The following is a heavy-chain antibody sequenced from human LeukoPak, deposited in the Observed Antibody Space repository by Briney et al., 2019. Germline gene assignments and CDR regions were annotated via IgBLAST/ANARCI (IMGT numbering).Heavy chain of an antibody. V-gene: IGHV3-7*02. D-gene: IGHD3-22*01. CDR3: ARWRGSGYYVDY. CDR2: IKEDGSAK. Sequence: GGSLRLSCAASGFTFSSYEMNWVRQAPGKGLEWLANIKEDGSAKYYVDSVEGRFTISRDNAKNSLYLQMNSLRAEDTAVYYCARWRGSGYYVDYWGQGTLVTVSS. CDR1: GFTFSSYE. J-gene: IGHJ4*02.